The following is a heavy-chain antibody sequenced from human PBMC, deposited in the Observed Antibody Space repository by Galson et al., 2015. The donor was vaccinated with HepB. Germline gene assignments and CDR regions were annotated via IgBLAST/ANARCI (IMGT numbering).Heavy chain of an antibody. V-gene: IGHV4-34*01. CDR3: ARGRVIAVAGTRYKPYWYFDL. D-gene: IGHD6-19*01. CDR1: GGSFSGYY. J-gene: IGHJ2*01. CDR2: INHSGST. Sequence: ETLSLTCAVYGGSFSGYYWSWIRQPPGKGLEWIGEINHSGSTNYNPSLKSRVTISVDTSKNQFSLKLSSVTAADTAVYYCARGRVIAVAGTRYKPYWYFDLWGRGTLVTVSS.